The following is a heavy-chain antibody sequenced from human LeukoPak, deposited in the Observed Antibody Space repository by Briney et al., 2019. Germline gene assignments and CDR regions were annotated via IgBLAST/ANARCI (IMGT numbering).Heavy chain of an antibody. CDR2: IIPILGIA. V-gene: IGHV1-69*04. CDR3: ARDLGHYYDSSGYYYPNWFDP. J-gene: IGHJ5*02. CDR1: GGTFSSYA. D-gene: IGHD3-22*01. Sequence: SVTLSCTASGGTFSSYAISWVRQAPGQGLEWMGRIIPILGIANNAQKLQGRVTITADKSTSTAYIELSSLRSEDTAVYYCARDLGHYYDSSGYYYPNWFDPWGQGTLVTVSS.